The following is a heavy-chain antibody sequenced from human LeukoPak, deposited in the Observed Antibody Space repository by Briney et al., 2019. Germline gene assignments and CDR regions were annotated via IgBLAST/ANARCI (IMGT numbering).Heavy chain of an antibody. CDR2: IYSSGST. D-gene: IGHD2-21*02. CDR1: GGSISGYN. V-gene: IGHV4-4*07. Sequence: SETLSLTCTVSGGSISGYNWSWVRQPAGKGLEWIGRIYSSGSTKYNPSLKSRVTMSVDTSKNQFSLRVTSVTAADTAVYYCARDSGVTAINDWGQGTLVTVSS. CDR3: ARDSGVTAIND. J-gene: IGHJ4*02.